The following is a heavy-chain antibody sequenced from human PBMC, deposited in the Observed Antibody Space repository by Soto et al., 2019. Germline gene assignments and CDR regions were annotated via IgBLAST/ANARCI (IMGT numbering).Heavy chain of an antibody. Sequence: ASVKVSCKASGYTFTGYYMHWVRQAPGQGLEWMGWINPNSGGTNYAQKFQGWVTMTRDTSISTAYMELSRLRSDDTAVYYCARAYDHVDIVAPNSLYGMDVWGQGTTVTVSS. CDR2: INPNSGGT. V-gene: IGHV1-2*04. J-gene: IGHJ6*02. CDR1: GYTFTGYY. D-gene: IGHD5-12*01. CDR3: ARAYDHVDIVAPNSLYGMDV.